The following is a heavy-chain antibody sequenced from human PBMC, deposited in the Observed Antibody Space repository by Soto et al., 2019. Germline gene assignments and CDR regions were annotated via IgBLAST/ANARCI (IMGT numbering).Heavy chain of an antibody. CDR3: ARNQITMVRGVIRYYMDV. D-gene: IGHD3-10*01. CDR2: IYYSGST. Sequence: SETLSLTCTVSGGSISSYYWSWIRQPPGKGLEWIGYIYYSGSTNYNPSLKSRVTISVDTSKNQFSLKLSSVTAADTAVYYCARNQITMVRGVIRYYMDVWGKGTTVTVSS. CDR1: GGSISSYY. J-gene: IGHJ6*03. V-gene: IGHV4-59*01.